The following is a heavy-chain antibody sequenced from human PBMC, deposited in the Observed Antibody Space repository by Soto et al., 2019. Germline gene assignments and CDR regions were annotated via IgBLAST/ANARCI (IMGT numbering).Heavy chain of an antibody. CDR1: GDSVSSNSAA. CDR2: TYYRSKWYN. Sequence: KQSQTLSLTCAISGDSVSSNSAAWNWIRQSPSRGLEWLGRTYYRSKWYNDYAVSVKSRITINPDTSKNQFYLQLNSVTPEDTAVYYCARDRGYIVVVPAAKEGAFDIWGQGTMVTVSS. J-gene: IGHJ3*02. CDR3: ARDRGYIVVVPAAKEGAFDI. D-gene: IGHD2-2*01. V-gene: IGHV6-1*01.